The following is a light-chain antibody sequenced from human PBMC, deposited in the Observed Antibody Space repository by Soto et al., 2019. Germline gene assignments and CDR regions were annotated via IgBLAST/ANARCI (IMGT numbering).Light chain of an antibody. J-gene: IGKJ5*01. Sequence: EVVLKQSPVTLSLSPGERATLSCRASQSVSSAYLAWYQQKPGRAPRLLLYDASSSATAIPARFSGSGSGTDLTITISSLEHADFPVFYCQQRCNWPPRTFGQGTRLEIK. CDR1: QSVSSAY. CDR3: QQRCNWPPRT. CDR2: DAS. V-gene: IGKV3D-20*02.